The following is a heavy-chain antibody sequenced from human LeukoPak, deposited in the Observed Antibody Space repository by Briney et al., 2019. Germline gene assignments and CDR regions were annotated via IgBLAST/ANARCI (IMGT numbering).Heavy chain of an antibody. CDR1: GFTFSSYS. J-gene: IGHJ4*02. D-gene: IGHD1-26*01. CDR3: ARDRPTVGATTFDY. Sequence: GGCLRLSCAASGFTFSSYSMNWVRQAPGKGLEWVSYISSSSSTIYYADSVKGRFTISRDNAKNSLYLQMNSLRAEDTAVYYCARDRPTVGATTFDYWGQGTLVTVSS. V-gene: IGHV3-48*04. CDR2: ISSSSSTI.